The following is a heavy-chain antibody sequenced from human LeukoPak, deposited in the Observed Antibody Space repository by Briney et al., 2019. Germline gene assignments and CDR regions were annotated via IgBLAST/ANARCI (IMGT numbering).Heavy chain of an antibody. CDR1: GFTFSSYE. CDR2: ISSSGSTI. CDR3: ARVTGYDSSGYYPLDYYYYYMDV. Sequence: GGSLRLSCAASGFTFSSYEMNWVRQAPGKGLEWVSYISSSGSTIYYADSVKGRFTISRDNAKNSLHLQMNSLRAEDTAVYYCARVTGYDSSGYYPLDYYYYYMDVWGKGTTVTVSS. J-gene: IGHJ6*03. V-gene: IGHV3-48*03. D-gene: IGHD3-22*01.